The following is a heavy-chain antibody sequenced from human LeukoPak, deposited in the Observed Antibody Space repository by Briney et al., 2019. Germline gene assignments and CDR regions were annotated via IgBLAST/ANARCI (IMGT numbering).Heavy chain of an antibody. J-gene: IGHJ4*02. D-gene: IGHD1-26*01. CDR2: IYSGGST. Sequence: GGSLRLSCAASGFTFSSYAMSWVRQAPGKGLEWVSVIYSGGSTYYADSVKGRFTISRDNSKNTLYLQMNSLRAEDTAVYYCARVGGATDLDFDYWGQGTLVTVSS. CDR3: ARVGGATDLDFDY. CDR1: GFTFSSYA. V-gene: IGHV3-53*01.